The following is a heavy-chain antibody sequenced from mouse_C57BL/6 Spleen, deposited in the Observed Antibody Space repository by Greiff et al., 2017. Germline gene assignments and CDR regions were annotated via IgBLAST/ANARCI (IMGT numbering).Heavy chain of an antibody. CDR3: AREDY. Sequence: VQLQQSGAELVKPGASVTLSCTASGFNIKDYYMHWVKQRTEQGLEWIGRIDPEDGETKYAPNFQGKATITADTSSNTAYLQLSSLTSEDTAVYYCAREDYWGQGTLVTVSA. V-gene: IGHV14-2*01. J-gene: IGHJ3*01. CDR2: IDPEDGET. CDR1: GFNIKDYY.